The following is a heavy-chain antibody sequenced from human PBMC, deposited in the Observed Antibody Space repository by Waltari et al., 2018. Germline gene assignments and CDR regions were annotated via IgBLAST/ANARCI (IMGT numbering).Heavy chain of an antibody. CDR2: IKSQKDGATT. J-gene: IGHJ4*01. CDR3: TTLDAPWGG. CDR1: GFGFTAAW. Sequence: EVQMVESGGGSVKPGDSLRLSCVASGFGFTAAWLTWVRQAPGKGFAWVGRIKSQKDGATTDFAASVRGRFSISRDDSQNMVFLQMNSLRVEDTALYYCTTLDAPWGGWGHGTLVTVSS. V-gene: IGHV3-15*01. D-gene: IGHD7-27*01.